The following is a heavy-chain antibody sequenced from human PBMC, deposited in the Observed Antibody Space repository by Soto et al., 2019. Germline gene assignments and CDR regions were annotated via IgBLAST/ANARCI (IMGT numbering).Heavy chain of an antibody. CDR2: INHSGTT. V-gene: IGHV4-34*01. J-gene: IGHJ6*02. CDR3: ARADRTLVTSYGLDV. Sequence: SETLSLTCAVSGGSFIGFYWTWIRQPPGEGLEWIGEINHSGTTNFNPSLRSRLTISLDSSKKHFSLKLTSMTAADAAVYYCARADRTLVTSYGLDVWGQGTTVTVSS. D-gene: IGHD2-21*02. CDR1: GGSFIGFY.